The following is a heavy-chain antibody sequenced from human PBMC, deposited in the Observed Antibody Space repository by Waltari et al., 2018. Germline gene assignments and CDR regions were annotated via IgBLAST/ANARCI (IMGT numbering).Heavy chain of an antibody. D-gene: IGHD3-10*01. CDR1: GFTLSRYW. J-gene: IGHJ4*02. Sequence: VQLVESGGGLVQPGGSLRLPCAASGFTLSRYWMSWVRQAPGKGPEWVANIMTDGSEEYYVDSVRGRFTISRDNTKNSLFLEIKNLRVDDTGVYYCGRGSASYVRFWDVWGKGTLVTVSS. V-gene: IGHV3-7*03. CDR3: GRGSASYVRFWDV. CDR2: IMTDGSEE.